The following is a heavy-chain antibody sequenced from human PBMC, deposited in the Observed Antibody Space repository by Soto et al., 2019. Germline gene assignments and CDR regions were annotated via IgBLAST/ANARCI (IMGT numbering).Heavy chain of an antibody. J-gene: IGHJ6*02. Sequence: EVQLVESGGGLVKPGGSLRLSCAASGFTFSSYSMNWVRQAPGKGLEWVSSISSSSSYIYYADSVKGRFTISRDNAKNSLYLQMNSLRAEDTAVYYCARDVGTAMALYYYYGMDVWGQGTTVTVSS. V-gene: IGHV3-21*01. D-gene: IGHD5-18*01. CDR1: GFTFSSYS. CDR3: ARDVGTAMALYYYYGMDV. CDR2: ISSSSSYI.